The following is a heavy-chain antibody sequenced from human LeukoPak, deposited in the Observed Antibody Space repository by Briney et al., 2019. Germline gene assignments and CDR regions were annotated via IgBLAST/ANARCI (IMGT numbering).Heavy chain of an antibody. CDR2: IYYSGST. Sequence: SETLSLTCTVSGGSISSSSYYWGWIRQPPGKGLEWIGSIYYSGSTYYNPSLKSRVTISVDTSKNQFSLKLSSVTAADTAVYYCARGAVRVNWFDPWGQGTLVTVSS. CDR1: GGSISSSSYY. J-gene: IGHJ5*02. V-gene: IGHV4-39*01. D-gene: IGHD6-13*01. CDR3: ARGAVRVNWFDP.